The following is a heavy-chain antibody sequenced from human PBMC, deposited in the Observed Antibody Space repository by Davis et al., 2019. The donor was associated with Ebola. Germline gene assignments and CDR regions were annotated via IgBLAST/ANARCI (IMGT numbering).Heavy chain of an antibody. CDR3: ARDDIVVVPAAWYYYGMDV. CDR2: ISSSSSTI. V-gene: IGHV3-48*02. Sequence: GESLKISCAASGFTFSTYNMNWVRQAPGKGLEWVSYISSSSSTIYYADSVKGRFTISRDNAKNSLYLQMNSLRDEDTAVYYCARDDIVVVPAAWYYYGMDVWGKGTTVTVSS. CDR1: GFTFSTYN. J-gene: IGHJ6*04. D-gene: IGHD2-2*01.